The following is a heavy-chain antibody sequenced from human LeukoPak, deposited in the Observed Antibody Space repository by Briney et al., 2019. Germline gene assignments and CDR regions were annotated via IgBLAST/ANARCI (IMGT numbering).Heavy chain of an antibody. CDR1: GFTFSSYW. CDR3: AFQWELLRGVDY. CDR2: IKSDGSST. D-gene: IGHD1-26*01. J-gene: IGHJ4*02. V-gene: IGHV3-74*03. Sequence: GXXLRLSCAASGFTFSSYWMHWVRQAPGKGLVWVSRIKSDGSSTTYADSVKGRFTISRDNAKNTLYLQMNSLRAKDTAVYYCAFQWELLRGVDYWGQGTLVTVSS.